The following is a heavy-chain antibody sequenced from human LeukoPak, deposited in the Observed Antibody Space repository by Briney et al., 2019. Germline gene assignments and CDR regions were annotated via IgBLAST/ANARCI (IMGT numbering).Heavy chain of an antibody. CDR1: GYTFNSYY. Sequence: ASVKVFCKASGYTFNSYYMHWVRQAPGQGLEWMGIINPSSGSTSYAQNFQGRVTMTRDTSSSTVYMELSSLRSEDTAGYYCARGYTYGDYWGQGTLVTVSS. CDR3: ARGYTYGDY. J-gene: IGHJ4*02. V-gene: IGHV1-46*02. CDR2: INPSSGST. D-gene: IGHD5-18*01.